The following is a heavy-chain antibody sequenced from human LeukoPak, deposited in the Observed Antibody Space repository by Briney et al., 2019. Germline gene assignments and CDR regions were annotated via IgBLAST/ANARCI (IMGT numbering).Heavy chain of an antibody. CDR2: INPNSGGT. CDR3: AREGRGYYGSGSYLRDY. D-gene: IGHD3-10*01. J-gene: IGHJ4*02. Sequence: ASVKVSCKASGYTFTGYYMHWVRQAPGQGLEWMGWINPNSGGTNYAQKLQGRVTMTTDTSTSTAYMELRSLRSDDTAVYYCAREGRGYYGSGSYLRDYWGQGTLVTVSS. V-gene: IGHV1-2*02. CDR1: GYTFTGYY.